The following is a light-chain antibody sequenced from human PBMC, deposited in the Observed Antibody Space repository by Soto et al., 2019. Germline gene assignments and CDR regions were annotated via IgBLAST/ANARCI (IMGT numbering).Light chain of an antibody. CDR1: QTISSW. CDR3: QQYKSYLRT. Sequence: DIQMTQSPSTLSGSVGARVTITCRASQTISSWLAWYQQKPGKAPKLLIYAASTLESGVSSRFSGRGSGTEFTLTINSLQPEDFATYYCQQYKSYLRTFGQGTKVDIK. CDR2: AAS. V-gene: IGKV1-5*01. J-gene: IGKJ1*01.